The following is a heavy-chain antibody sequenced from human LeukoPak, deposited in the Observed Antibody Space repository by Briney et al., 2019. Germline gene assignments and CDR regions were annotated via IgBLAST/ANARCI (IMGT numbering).Heavy chain of an antibody. CDR3: AKTDYSTGPYDF. J-gene: IGHJ4*02. Sequence: PGGSLRLSCAASGFTFSTYAINWDRQAPGKGLEWVAAISGGGTTRFYADSVKGRFTISRDNSKNTLYLQMNSLRAEDTAVYFCAKTDYSTGPYDFWGQGTLVTVSS. CDR1: GFTFSTYA. D-gene: IGHD4-4*01. V-gene: IGHV3-23*01. CDR2: ISGGGTTR.